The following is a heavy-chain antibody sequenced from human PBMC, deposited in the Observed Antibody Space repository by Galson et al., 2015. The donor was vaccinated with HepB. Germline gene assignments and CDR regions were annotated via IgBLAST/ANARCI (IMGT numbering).Heavy chain of an antibody. D-gene: IGHD6-6*01. CDR2: ISAYNGNT. CDR3: ARVIVYEYSSSPDY. CDR1: GYTFTSYG. J-gene: IGHJ4*02. V-gene: IGHV1-18*01. Sequence: SVKVSCKASGYTFTSYGISWVRQAPGQGLEWMGWISAYNGNTNYAQKLQGRVTMTTDTSTSTAYMGLRSLRSDDTAVYYCARVIVYEYSSSPDYWGQGTLVTVSS.